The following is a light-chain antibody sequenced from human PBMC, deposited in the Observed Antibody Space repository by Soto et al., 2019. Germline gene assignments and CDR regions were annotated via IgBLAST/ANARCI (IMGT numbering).Light chain of an antibody. CDR3: QSYDSSLSAL. CDR1: SSNIGAGYD. J-gene: IGLJ2*01. CDR2: GNS. V-gene: IGLV1-40*01. Sequence: QSVLTQPPSVSVAPGQSVTISCTGSSSNIGAGYDVHWYQQLPGTAPKLLIYGNSNRPSGVPDRFSGSKSGTSASLAITGLKAEDEADYYCQSYDSSLSALFGGGTKLTVL.